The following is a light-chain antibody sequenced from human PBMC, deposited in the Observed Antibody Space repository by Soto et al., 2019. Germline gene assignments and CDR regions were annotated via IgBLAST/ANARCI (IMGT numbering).Light chain of an antibody. CDR1: QSVSGY. Sequence: IVLTQSPGTLSFSPGERATLSCRASQSVSGYLAWYQQKPGQAPRLLIYDISKRATGIPARFSGSGSATDFTLTISSLEPEDFAVYYCQHRSSWPITCGQGTRL. CDR2: DIS. CDR3: QHRSSWPIT. V-gene: IGKV3-11*01. J-gene: IGKJ5*01.